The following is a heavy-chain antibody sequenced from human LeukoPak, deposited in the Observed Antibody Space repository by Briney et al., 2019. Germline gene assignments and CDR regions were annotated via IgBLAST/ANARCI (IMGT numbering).Heavy chain of an antibody. CDR2: IYYSGST. CDR1: GDSISSSKW. Sequence: SGTLSLTCVVSGDSISSSKWWSWVRQSPGKGLEWIGYIYYSGSTNYNPSLKSRVTISVDTSKNQFSLKLSSVTAADTAVYYCAREEIRSWFDPWGQGTLVTVSS. CDR3: AREEIRSWFDP. V-gene: IGHV4-4*02. J-gene: IGHJ5*02. D-gene: IGHD5-24*01.